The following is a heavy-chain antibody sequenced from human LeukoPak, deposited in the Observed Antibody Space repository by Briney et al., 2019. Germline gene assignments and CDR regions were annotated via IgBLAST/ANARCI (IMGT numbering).Heavy chain of an antibody. D-gene: IGHD6-19*01. J-gene: IGHJ4*02. Sequence: SETLSLTCAVYGGSFSGYYWSWIRQPPGKGLEWIGEINHSGSTNYNPSLKSRVTISVDTSKNQFSLKLSSVTAADTAVYYCARVALGYSSGWGIDYWGQGTLVTVSS. CDR1: GGSFSGYY. CDR2: INHSGST. V-gene: IGHV4-34*01. CDR3: ARVALGYSSGWGIDY.